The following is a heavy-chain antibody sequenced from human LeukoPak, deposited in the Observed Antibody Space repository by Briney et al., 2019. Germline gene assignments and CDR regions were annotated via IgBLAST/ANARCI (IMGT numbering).Heavy chain of an antibody. V-gene: IGHV1-24*01. CDR1: GYTLTELS. Sequence: ASVKVSCKVSGYTLTELSMHWVRQAPGKGLEWMGRFDPEDGETIYAQKFQGRVTITRNTSISTAYMELSSLRSEDTAVYYCARGRRSAYYDFWSGSPVHYYYYMDVWGKGTTVTVSS. J-gene: IGHJ6*03. CDR3: ARGRRSAYYDFWSGSPVHYYYYMDV. CDR2: FDPEDGET. D-gene: IGHD3-3*01.